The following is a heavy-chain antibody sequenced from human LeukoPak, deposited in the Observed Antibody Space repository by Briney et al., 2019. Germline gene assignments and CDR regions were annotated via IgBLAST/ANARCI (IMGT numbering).Heavy chain of an antibody. V-gene: IGHV3-30*18. CDR1: GFTFSSYG. CDR3: AKDREYGDYLSDY. CDR2: ISYDGSNK. D-gene: IGHD4-17*01. Sequence: GGSLRLSCAASGFTFSSYGMHWVRQAPGKGLEWVAVISYDGSNKYYADSVKGRFTISRDNSKNTLYLQMNSLRAEDTAVYYCAKDREYGDYLSDYWGQGTLVTVSS. J-gene: IGHJ4*02.